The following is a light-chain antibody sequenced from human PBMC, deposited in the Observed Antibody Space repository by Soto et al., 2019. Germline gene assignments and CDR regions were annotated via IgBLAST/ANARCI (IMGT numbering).Light chain of an antibody. CDR2: STN. CDR3: VLNMGSGIAV. Sequence: QAVVTQEPSFSVSPGETVTLTCGLRSGSVSTSHYPTWYQQTPGQAPRTLIYSTNTHPPGVPTRYSGSILGNKAALTFTGAQADEESDYYYVLNMGSGIAVYGGGTEQTVL. V-gene: IGLV8-61*01. J-gene: IGLJ3*02. CDR1: SGSVSTSHY.